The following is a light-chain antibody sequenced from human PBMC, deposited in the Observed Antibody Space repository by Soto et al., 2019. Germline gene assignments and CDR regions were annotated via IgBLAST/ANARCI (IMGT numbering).Light chain of an antibody. V-gene: IGKV1-8*01. CDR3: QQSYSTPYT. J-gene: IGKJ5*01. CDR1: QGISSY. Sequence: AIRMAQSPSALSASTGDRVTIPCRASQGISSYLAWYQQKPGKAPKLLIHAIATLESGVPSRFSGSGSGTDFTLTIDSLQPDDFATYYCQQSYSTPYTFGQGTRLEIK. CDR2: AIA.